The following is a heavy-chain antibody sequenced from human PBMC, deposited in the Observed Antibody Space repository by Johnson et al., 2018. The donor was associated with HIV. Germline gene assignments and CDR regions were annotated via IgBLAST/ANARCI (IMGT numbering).Heavy chain of an antibody. CDR2: IKSKTDGGTT. CDR3: TTIYYDFWTGYLSDAFDI. J-gene: IGHJ3*02. Sequence: VQLVESGGGLVKPGGSLRLSCAASGFTFSNAWMSWVRQAPGKGLEWVGRIKSKTDGGTTDYAAPVKGRFTISRDDSKNTLYLQMNSLKTEDTAMYYCTTIYYDFWTGYLSDAFDIWGQGTRVTVSS. D-gene: IGHD3-3*01. CDR1: GFTFSNAW. V-gene: IGHV3-15*01.